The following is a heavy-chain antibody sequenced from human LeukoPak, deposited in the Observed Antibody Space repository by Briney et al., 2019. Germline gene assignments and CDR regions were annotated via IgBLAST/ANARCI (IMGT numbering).Heavy chain of an antibody. Sequence: ASVKVSCKASGYTFTSYAMHWVRQAPGQRLEWMGWINAGNGNTKYSQEFQGRVTITRDTSASTAYMELSSLRSEDMAVYYCARGSRSSGWIFDYWGQGTLVTVSS. CDR1: GYTFTSYA. J-gene: IGHJ4*02. D-gene: IGHD6-19*01. CDR2: INAGNGNT. CDR3: ARGSRSSGWIFDY. V-gene: IGHV1-3*03.